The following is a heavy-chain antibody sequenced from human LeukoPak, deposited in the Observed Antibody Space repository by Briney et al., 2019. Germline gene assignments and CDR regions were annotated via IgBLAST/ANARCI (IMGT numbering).Heavy chain of an antibody. CDR2: IYWDDDK. J-gene: IGHJ3*02. Sequence: SGPTLVNPTQTLTLTCTFSGFSLSTSGVGVGWIHQPPGKAPEWLALIYWDDDKRYSPSLKSRLTITKDTSKNQVVLTMTNMDPVDTATYYCAHPRDGYKGQDAFDIWGQGTMVTVSS. V-gene: IGHV2-5*02. D-gene: IGHD5-24*01. CDR3: AHPRDGYKGQDAFDI. CDR1: GFSLSTSGVG.